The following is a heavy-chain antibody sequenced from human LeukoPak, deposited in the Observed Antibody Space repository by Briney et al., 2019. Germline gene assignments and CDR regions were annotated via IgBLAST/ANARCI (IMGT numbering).Heavy chain of an antibody. J-gene: IGHJ5*02. V-gene: IGHV4-30-2*01. CDR2: IYHSGST. Sequence: SETLSLTCAVSGGSISSGGCCWSWIRQPPGKGLEWIGYIYHSGSTYYNPSLKSRVTISVDRSKNQFSLKLSSVTAADTAVYYCAREGGGVWSWFDLWGQGTLVTVSS. CDR1: GGSISSGGCC. CDR3: AREGGGVWSWFDL. D-gene: IGHD3-16*01.